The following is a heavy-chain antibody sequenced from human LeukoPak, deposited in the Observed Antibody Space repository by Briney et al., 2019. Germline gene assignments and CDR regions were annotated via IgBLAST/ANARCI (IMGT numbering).Heavy chain of an antibody. D-gene: IGHD3-16*01. J-gene: IGHJ6*04. CDR3: ARDLASTDV. CDR2: INWSGGST. Sequence: PGGSLRLSCAASGFTFDDYGMSWVHQAPGKGLEWVSGINWSGGSTGYADSVQGRFTISRDNAKNSLYLQMNSLRADDTALYYCARDLASTDVWGKGTTVAVSS. V-gene: IGHV3-20*04. CDR1: GFTFDDYG.